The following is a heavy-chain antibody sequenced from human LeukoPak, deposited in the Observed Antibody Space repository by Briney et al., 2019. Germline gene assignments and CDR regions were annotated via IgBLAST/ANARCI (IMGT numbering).Heavy chain of an antibody. CDR1: GFIFNTYW. D-gene: IGHD2-21*02. J-gene: IGHJ4*02. CDR2: IKPDGGEK. CDR3: ARYLYHCGGGNCYYYFDY. Sequence: GGSLRLSCAASGFIFNTYWMTWVRQTPGKGLEWVANIKPDGGEKKYVDSVKGRFTISRDNAEDSLYLQMNSLRAEDTAIYYCARYLYHCGGGNCYYYFDYWGQGTLVTVSS. V-gene: IGHV3-7*01.